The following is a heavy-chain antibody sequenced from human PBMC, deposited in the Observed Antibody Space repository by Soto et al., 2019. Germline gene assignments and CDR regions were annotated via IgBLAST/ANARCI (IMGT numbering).Heavy chain of an antibody. V-gene: IGHV4-31*01. CDR1: GGSISSGGYY. CDR2: IYYSGST. CDR3: ARGGRRSPGMDV. J-gene: IGHJ6*02. Sequence: QVQLQESGPGLVKPSQTLSLTCTVSGGSISSGGYYWSWIRQHPGKGLEWIGYIYYSGSTYYNPSLKRLVTISVDTSKHQSSLKLSSVTAADTAVYYCARGGRRSPGMDVWGQGTTVTVSS.